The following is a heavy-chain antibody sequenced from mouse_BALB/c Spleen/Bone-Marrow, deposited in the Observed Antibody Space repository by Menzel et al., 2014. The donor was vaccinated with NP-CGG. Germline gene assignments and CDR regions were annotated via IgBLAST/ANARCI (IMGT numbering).Heavy chain of an antibody. J-gene: IGHJ3*01. D-gene: IGHD2-3*01. CDR2: INPYYGDV. CDR1: GYTFTDYA. Sequence: QVQLQQSGAELVRPGVSVKISCKVSGYTFTDYAMHWVRQSHAKSLEWIGVINPYYGDVNYNQKFRGKATMTVDKSSSTAYMELARLTSDDSAIYSCARSDAGYSMFSYWGQGTLVTVSA. V-gene: IGHV1S137*01. CDR3: ARSDAGYSMFSY.